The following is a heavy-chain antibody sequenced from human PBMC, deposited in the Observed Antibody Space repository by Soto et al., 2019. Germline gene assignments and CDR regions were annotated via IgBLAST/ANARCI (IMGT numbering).Heavy chain of an antibody. CDR3: ARAPAKRGLNFGPPGGFFPF. CDR1: GDSIGTSYYY. Sequence: SETLSLTCTVSGDSIGTSYYYWGWIRQPPGEGLEWIGSSYYTGRTYYNPSLKSRVTISVNTSKNHFSLRLTSLTAADTAVYNGARAPAKRGLNFGPPGGFFPFGGKETGVPVSS. V-gene: IGHV4-39*02. CDR2: SYYTGRT. J-gene: IGHJ4*02. D-gene: IGHD3-10*01.